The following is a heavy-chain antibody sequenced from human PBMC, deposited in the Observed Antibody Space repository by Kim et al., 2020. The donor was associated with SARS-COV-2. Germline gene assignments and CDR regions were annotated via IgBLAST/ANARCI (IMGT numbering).Heavy chain of an antibody. V-gene: IGHV1-18*04. D-gene: IGHD4-17*01. CDR1: GYMFTSYG. Sequence: ASVKVSCKACGYMFTSYGFSWVRQAPGQGLEWLRWISARDGHTKYGQKVQGRVIMTTDTSTNTAYMELWSLRSDDTAMYYCARGAYGDVSFDYWGQGTLV. J-gene: IGHJ4*02. CDR2: ISARDGHT. CDR3: ARGAYGDVSFDY.